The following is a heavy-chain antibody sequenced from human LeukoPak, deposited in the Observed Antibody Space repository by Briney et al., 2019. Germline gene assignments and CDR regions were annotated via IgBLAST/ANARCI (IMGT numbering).Heavy chain of an antibody. J-gene: IGHJ4*02. Sequence: SETLSLTCTVSGGSISSSSFYWGWIRQPPGKGLGWIGSIYYSGSTYYNPSLKSRVTISVDTSKNQFSLKLSSVTAADTAVYYCASLNRGLIDYWGQGTLVTVSS. CDR2: IYYSGST. CDR3: ASLNRGLIDY. D-gene: IGHD3-10*01. CDR1: GGSISSSSFY. V-gene: IGHV4-39*01.